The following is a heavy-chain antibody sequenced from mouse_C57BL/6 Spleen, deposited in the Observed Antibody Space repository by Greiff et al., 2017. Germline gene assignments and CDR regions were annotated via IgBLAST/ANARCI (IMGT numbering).Heavy chain of an antibody. V-gene: IGHV1-47*01. CDR1: GYTFTTYP. CDR2: FHPYNDDT. J-gene: IGHJ2*01. Sequence: VQRVESGAELVKPGASVKMSCKASGYTFTTYPIEWMKQNHGKSLEWIGNFHPYNDDTKYNEKFKGKATLTVEKSSSTVYLELSRLTSDDSAVYYCARMAGDGYYGYYFDYWGQGTTLTVSS. CDR3: ARMAGDGYYGYYFDY. D-gene: IGHD2-3*01.